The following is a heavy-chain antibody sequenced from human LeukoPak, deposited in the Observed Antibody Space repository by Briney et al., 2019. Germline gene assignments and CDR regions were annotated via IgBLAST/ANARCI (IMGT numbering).Heavy chain of an antibody. J-gene: IGHJ4*02. V-gene: IGHV1-18*04. CDR2: ISAYNGNT. Sequence: GASVKVSCKASGYTFTGYYMHWVRQAPGQGLEWMGWISAYNGNTNYAQKLQGRVTMTTDTSTSTAYMELRSLRSDDTAVYYCARERSGSYGYWGQGTLVTVSS. CDR1: GYTFTGYY. CDR3: ARERSGSYGY. D-gene: IGHD1-26*01.